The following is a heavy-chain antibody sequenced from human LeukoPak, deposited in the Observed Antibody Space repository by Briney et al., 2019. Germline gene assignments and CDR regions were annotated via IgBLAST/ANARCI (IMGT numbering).Heavy chain of an antibody. CDR1: GFTFSSYG. J-gene: IGHJ5*02. Sequence: GGSLRLSGAASGFTFSSYGMHWVRQAPGKGLEWVAVIWYGGSNKYYADSVKGRFTISRDNSKNTLYLQMNSLRAEDTALYYCAKVPNPWGQGTLVTVSS. V-gene: IGHV3-30*02. CDR3: AKVPNP. CDR2: IWYGGSNK.